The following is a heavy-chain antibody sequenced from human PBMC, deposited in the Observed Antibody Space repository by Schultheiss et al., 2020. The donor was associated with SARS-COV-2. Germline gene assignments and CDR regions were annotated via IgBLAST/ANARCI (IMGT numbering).Heavy chain of an antibody. D-gene: IGHD3-10*01. Sequence: SETLSLTCAVYGGSFSGYYWSWIRQPPGKGLEWIGEINHSGSTNYNPSLKSRVTISVDTSKNQFSLQLNSVTPEDTAVYYCAAGNGQELGDYYYYGMDVWGQGTTVTVSS. CDR3: AAGNGQELGDYYYYGMDV. J-gene: IGHJ6*02. CDR2: INHSGST. V-gene: IGHV4-34*01. CDR1: GGSFSGYY.